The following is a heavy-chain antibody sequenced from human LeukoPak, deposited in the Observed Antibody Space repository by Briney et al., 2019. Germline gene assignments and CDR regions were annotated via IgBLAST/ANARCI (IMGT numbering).Heavy chain of an antibody. CDR2: INPNSGGT. V-gene: IGHV1-2*02. CDR1: GYTFTGYY. CDR3: ARVYYGSGSYHNYCYYGMDV. J-gene: IGHJ6*02. Sequence: ASVKVSCKASGYTFTGYYMHWVRQAPGQGLEWMGWINPNSGGTNYAQKFQGRVTMTRDTSISTAYMELSRLRSDDTAVYYCARVYYGSGSYHNYCYYGMDVWGQGTTVTVSS. D-gene: IGHD3-10*01.